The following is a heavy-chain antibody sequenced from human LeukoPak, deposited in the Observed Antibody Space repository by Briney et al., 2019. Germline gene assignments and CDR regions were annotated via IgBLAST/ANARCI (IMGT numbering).Heavy chain of an antibody. D-gene: IGHD6-13*01. CDR2: ISGGGGST. V-gene: IGHV3-23*01. J-gene: IGHJ3*02. CDR3: AKSRSWYDAFDI. Sequence: GGSLRLSCAASGFTFSSYAMSWVRKVPGKGLEWISAISGGGGSTYYADSVKGRFTISRDNSKNTLYLQMNSLRAEDTAVYYCAKSRSWYDAFDIWGQGTMVTVSS. CDR1: GFTFSSYA.